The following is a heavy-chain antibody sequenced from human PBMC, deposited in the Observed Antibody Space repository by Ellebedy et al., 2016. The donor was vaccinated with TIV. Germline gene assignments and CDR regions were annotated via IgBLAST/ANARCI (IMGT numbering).Heavy chain of an antibody. CDR1: GFTFSSYT. CDR3: AKVGPYSGSYYGIFW. CDR2: ISGGDSST. D-gene: IGHD1-26*01. J-gene: IGHJ4*02. V-gene: IGHV3-23*01. Sequence: GGSLRLSCAASGFTFSSYTMSWVRQAPGKGLEWVSSISGGDSSTYYADSVKGRFTISRDNSKNTLYLQMNSLRAEDTAVYYCAKVGPYSGSYYGIFWWGQGTLVTVSS.